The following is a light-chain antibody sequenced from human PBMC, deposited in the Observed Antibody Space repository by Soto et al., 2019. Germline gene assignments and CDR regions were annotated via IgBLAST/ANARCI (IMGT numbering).Light chain of an antibody. J-gene: IGLJ1*01. V-gene: IGLV2-14*03. CDR1: TRDIGAYDY. CDR3: SSYTRSSTLV. Sequence: QSALAQPASVSGSPGQSITISCTASTRDIGAYDYVSWYQQYPGKAPKLIIYVVNSRPSGVSNRFSGSKSGNTASLTISGLQAEDEADYYCSSYTRSSTLVFGTGTKLTVL. CDR2: VVN.